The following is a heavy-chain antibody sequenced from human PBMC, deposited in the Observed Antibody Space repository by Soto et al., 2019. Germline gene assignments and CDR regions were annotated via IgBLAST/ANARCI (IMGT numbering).Heavy chain of an antibody. D-gene: IGHD3-10*01. CDR3: GRDWSSSITMVRGAPRYYFDY. V-gene: IGHV1-3*01. CDR2: INAGNGNT. J-gene: IGHJ4*02. CDR1: GYTFTSYA. Sequence: ASVKVSCKASGYTFTSYAMHWVRQAPGQRLEWMGWINAGNGNTKYSQKFQGRVTITRDTSASTAYMELSSLRSEDTAVYYCGRDWSSSITMVRGAPRYYFDYWGQGTLVTVSS.